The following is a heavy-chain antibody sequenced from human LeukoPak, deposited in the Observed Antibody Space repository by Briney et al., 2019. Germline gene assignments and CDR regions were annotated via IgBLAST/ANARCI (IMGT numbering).Heavy chain of an antibody. CDR3: ARARTPRGTWYYFDY. V-gene: IGHV1-2*02. CDR2: INPNSGGT. D-gene: IGHD1-26*01. CDR1: GYTFTGYY. J-gene: IGHJ4*02. Sequence: GASVKVSCKASGYTFTGYYMHWVRQAPGQGLEWMGWINPNSGGTNYAQKFQGRVTMTRDTSISTAYMELSRLRSDDTAVYYCARARTPRGTWYYFDYWGQGTLVTVSS.